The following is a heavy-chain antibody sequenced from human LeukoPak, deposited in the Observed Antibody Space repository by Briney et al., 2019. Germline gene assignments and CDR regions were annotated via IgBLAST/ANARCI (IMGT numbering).Heavy chain of an antibody. CDR2: IYYSGST. CDR3: ARGYSGNPDAFDI. J-gene: IGHJ3*02. D-gene: IGHD1-26*01. V-gene: IGHV4-39*07. CDR1: GGSISSSSYY. Sequence: SETLSLTCTVSGGSISSSSYYWGWIRQPPGKGLEWIGSIYYSGSTYYNPSLKSRVTISVDTSKNQFSLKLSSVTAADTAVYSCARGYSGNPDAFDIWGQGTMVTVSS.